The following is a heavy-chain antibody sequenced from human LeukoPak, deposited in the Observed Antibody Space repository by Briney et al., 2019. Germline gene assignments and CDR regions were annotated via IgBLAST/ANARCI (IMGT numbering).Heavy chain of an antibody. CDR1: GGSISSYY. CDR2: IYYSGST. Sequence: SETLSLTCTVSGGSISSYYWSWIRQPPGKGLEWIGDIYYSGSTNYNPSLKSRVTISVDTSKNQFSLKLSSVTAADTAVYYCAREMRDYDYVWGSYFDPWGQGTLVTVSS. CDR3: AREMRDYDYVWGSYFDP. V-gene: IGHV4-59*01. J-gene: IGHJ5*02. D-gene: IGHD3-16*01.